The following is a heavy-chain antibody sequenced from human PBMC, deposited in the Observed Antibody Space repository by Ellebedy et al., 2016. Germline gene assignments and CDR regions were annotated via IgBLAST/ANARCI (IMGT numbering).Heavy chain of an antibody. CDR1: GFTLSDYS. J-gene: IGHJ5*02. Sequence: GGSLRLSXAASGFTLSDYSMNWVRQAPGKGLEWVSSITSSSFYIFYADSVKGRFTISRDNAKNSVYLQMNSLRGEDTALYYCARGVGGTSLNWFDPWGQGTLVTVSS. V-gene: IGHV3-21*01. D-gene: IGHD3-16*01. CDR3: ARGVGGTSLNWFDP. CDR2: ITSSSFYI.